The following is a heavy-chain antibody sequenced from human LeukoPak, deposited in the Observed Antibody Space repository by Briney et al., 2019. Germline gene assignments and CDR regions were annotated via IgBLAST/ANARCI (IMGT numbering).Heavy chain of an antibody. CDR3: ARDGLTGTTGGTLDF. V-gene: IGHV3-30-3*01. J-gene: IGHJ4*02. D-gene: IGHD1-20*01. Sequence: PGGSLRLSCVASGFTFSHYSMHWVRQAPGKGLEWVAVILYDGSNTDYADSVKGRFTISRDNSKRTLYLQMNSLRAEDTAMYYCARDGLTGTTGGTLDFWGQGTLVTVSS. CDR1: GFTFSHYS. CDR2: ILYDGSNT.